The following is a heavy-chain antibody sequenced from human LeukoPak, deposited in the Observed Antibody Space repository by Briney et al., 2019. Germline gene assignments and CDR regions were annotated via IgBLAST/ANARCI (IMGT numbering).Heavy chain of an antibody. V-gene: IGHV4-59*01. D-gene: IGHD6-6*01. CDR1: GASITTYY. J-gene: IGHJ4*02. Sequence: SESLSLTCTVSGASITTYYWTWIRQPPGKGLEWIGYIYHSGSTNYNPSLKSRVTISLDTSRNQFSLRLSSVTAADTAVYFCAREYSTSSEGDYFDYWGQGSLVTVSS. CDR3: AREYSTSSEGDYFDY. CDR2: IYHSGST.